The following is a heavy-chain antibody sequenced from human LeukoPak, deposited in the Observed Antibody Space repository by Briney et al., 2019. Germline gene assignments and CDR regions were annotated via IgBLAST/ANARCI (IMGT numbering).Heavy chain of an antibody. J-gene: IGHJ4*02. V-gene: IGHV1-2*02. CDR2: INPNSGGT. CDR3: AGYSSGWYEV. CDR1: GYIFRNFG. Sequence: ASVKVSCKTSGYIFRNFGVSWVRQAPGQGLEWMGWINPNSGGTNYAQKFQGRVTMTRDTSISTAYMELSRLRSDDTAVYYCAGYSSGWYEVWGQGTLVTVSS. D-gene: IGHD6-19*01.